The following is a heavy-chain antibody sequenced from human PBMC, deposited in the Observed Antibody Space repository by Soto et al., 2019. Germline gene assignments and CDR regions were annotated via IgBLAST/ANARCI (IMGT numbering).Heavy chain of an antibody. CDR3: ARGDGNYYYAMDV. CDR1: GYTFTSYY. J-gene: IGHJ6*02. CDR2: IIPTGGNT. V-gene: IGHV1-46*01. Sequence: ASVKVSCKASGYTFTSYYMHWVRQAPGQGLEWMGLIIPTGGNTIYAQKFQGRVTMTRDTSTSTVYMDLSSLRSEDTAVYYCARGDGNYYYAMDVWGQGTTVAFSS.